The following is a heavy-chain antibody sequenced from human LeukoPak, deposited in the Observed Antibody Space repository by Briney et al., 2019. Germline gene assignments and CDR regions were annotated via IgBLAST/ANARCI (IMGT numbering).Heavy chain of an antibody. Sequence: GGSLRLSCAASGFTFSSYAMSWVRQAPEKGLEWVSAISGSGDNTYYADSVKDRFTISRDKSKNTLYLQMNSLGAEDTAVYYCAKNRGNYYYFDYWGQGTLVTVSS. D-gene: IGHD4-11*01. V-gene: IGHV3-23*01. CDR2: ISGSGDNT. CDR3: AKNRGNYYYFDY. CDR1: GFTFSSYA. J-gene: IGHJ4*02.